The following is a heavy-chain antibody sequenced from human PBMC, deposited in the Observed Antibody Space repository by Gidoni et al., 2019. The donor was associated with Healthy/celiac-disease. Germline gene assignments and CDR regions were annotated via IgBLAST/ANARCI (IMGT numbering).Heavy chain of an antibody. J-gene: IGHJ6*02. V-gene: IGHV3-30-3*01. Sequence: QVQLVESGGGVVQPGRSLRLSCAASGFTFSSYAMHWVRQAPGKGLEWVAVISYDGSNKYYADSVKGRFTISRDNSKNTLYLQMNSLRAEDTAVYYCARSAPIAAPDNYYYGMDVWGQGTTVTVSS. CDR3: ARSAPIAAPDNYYYGMDV. CDR2: ISYDGSNK. CDR1: GFTFSSYA. D-gene: IGHD6-13*01.